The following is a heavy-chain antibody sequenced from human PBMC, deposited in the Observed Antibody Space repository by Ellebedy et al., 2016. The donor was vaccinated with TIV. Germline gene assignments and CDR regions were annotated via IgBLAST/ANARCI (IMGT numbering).Heavy chain of an antibody. CDR2: IYYSGST. CDR1: GGSISSSSYY. J-gene: IGHJ3*02. V-gene: IGHV4-39*01. Sequence: SETLSLXXTVSGGSISSSSYYWGWIRQPPGKGLEWIGSIYYSGSTYYNPSLKSRVTISVDTSKNQFSLKLSSVTAADTAVYYCAGGPPFDIWGQGTLVTVSS. CDR3: AGGPPFDI.